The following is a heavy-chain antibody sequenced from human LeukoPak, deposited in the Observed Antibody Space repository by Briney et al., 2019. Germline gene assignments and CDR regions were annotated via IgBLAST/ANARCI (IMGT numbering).Heavy chain of an antibody. CDR2: VYYSGTT. CDR1: GASVSSGSYY. Sequence: PSETLSLTCTVSGASVSSGSYYWTWIRQPPGKGLEWIGYVYYSGTTNYNPSLKSRVTISIDLSKNQFSLKLSSVTAADTAIHYCARDETKPAAGLEYWGQGALVTVSS. J-gene: IGHJ4*02. V-gene: IGHV4-61*01. CDR3: ARDETKPAAGLEY. D-gene: IGHD6-13*01.